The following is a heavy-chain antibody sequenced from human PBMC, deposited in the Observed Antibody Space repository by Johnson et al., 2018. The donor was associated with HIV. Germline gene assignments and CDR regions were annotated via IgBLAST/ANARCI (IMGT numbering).Heavy chain of an antibody. D-gene: IGHD1-1*01. CDR3: ARYIILYWKAFDI. V-gene: IGHV3-11*04. CDR2: ISSSGSTI. J-gene: IGHJ3*02. Sequence: QVQLVESGGGLVKPGGSLRLSCAASGFTFADYYMNWMRQAPGKGLEWVSHISSSGSTIYYADSVKGRFTISRDNAKNSLYLQMNSLRAEDTAVYYCARYIILYWKAFDIWGQGTMVTVSS. CDR1: GFTFADYY.